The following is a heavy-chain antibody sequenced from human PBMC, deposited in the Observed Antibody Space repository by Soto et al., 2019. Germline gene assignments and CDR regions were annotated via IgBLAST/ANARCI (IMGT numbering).Heavy chain of an antibody. CDR1: GGSISDYY. J-gene: IGHJ4*02. CDR2: VYYSGST. V-gene: IGHV4-59*08. CDR3: ARQAID. Sequence: QVQLQESGPGLVKPSETLSLTCTVSGGSISDYYWSWFRQAPGKGLDWIGYVYYSGSTNYNPSLLSRVTMSVDTSKNQFSLELSSVTAADTAVYYCARQAIDWGQGTLVTVSS.